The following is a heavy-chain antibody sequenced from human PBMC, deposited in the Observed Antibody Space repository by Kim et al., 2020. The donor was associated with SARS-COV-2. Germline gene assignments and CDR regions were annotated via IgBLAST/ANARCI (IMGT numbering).Heavy chain of an antibody. CDR2: ISSSSSYI. D-gene: IGHD2-21*02. CDR1: GFTFSSYS. J-gene: IGHJ6*02. V-gene: IGHV3-21*01. Sequence: GGSLRLSCAASGFTFSSYSMNWVRQAPGKGLEWVSSISSSSSYIYYADSVKGRFTISRDNAKNSLYLQMNSLRAEDTAVYYCARDRGCGGDCYPYYYYGMVVWGQGTTVTVSS. CDR3: ARDRGCGGDCYPYYYYGMVV.